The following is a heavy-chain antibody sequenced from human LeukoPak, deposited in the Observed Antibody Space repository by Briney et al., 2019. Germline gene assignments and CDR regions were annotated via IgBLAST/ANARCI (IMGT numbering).Heavy chain of an antibody. CDR2: ISSTSRTI. D-gene: IGHD4-11*01. CDR1: GFSFNIYS. V-gene: IGHV3-48*04. CDR3: ARDAYSNYERPDYFDY. J-gene: IGHJ4*02. Sequence: GGSLRLSCAASGFSFNIYSMHWVRQAPGKGLEWVSYISSTSRTIYYADSVKGRFTVSRDNDKNSPYLHMSSLRAEDTAVYYCARDAYSNYERPDYFDYWGQGTLVTVSS.